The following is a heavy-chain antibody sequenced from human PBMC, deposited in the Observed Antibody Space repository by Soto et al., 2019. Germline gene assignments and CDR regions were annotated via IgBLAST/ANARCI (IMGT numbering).Heavy chain of an antibody. CDR2: IIPIFPTP. J-gene: IGHJ6*02. Sequence: QVQLVQSGAEVKKPGSSVKISCKASGGAFRTNAFSWVRQAPGQGLEWMGGIIPIFPTPDYAQKFQGRVTIIADKSTTTTYMELSSLSSEDTAMYYCARDKDRLQLGGNYYYIMDDWGQGTMVTVSS. D-gene: IGHD1-1*01. V-gene: IGHV1-69*14. CDR1: GGAFRTNA. CDR3: ARDKDRLQLGGNYYYIMDD.